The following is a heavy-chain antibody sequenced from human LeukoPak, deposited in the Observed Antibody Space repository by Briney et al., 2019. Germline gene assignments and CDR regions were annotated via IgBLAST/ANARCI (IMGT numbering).Heavy chain of an antibody. CDR2: ISSSSSYI. D-gene: IGHD4-17*01. CDR3: ARPLSGHGDYRDGAFDY. CDR1: GFTFSSYS. Sequence: GGSLRLSCAASGFTFSSYSMNWVRQAPGKGLEWVSSISSSSSYIYYADSVKGRFTISRDNAKNSLYLQMNSLRAEDTAVYYCARPLSGHGDYRDGAFDYRGQGTLVTVSS. V-gene: IGHV3-21*01. J-gene: IGHJ4*02.